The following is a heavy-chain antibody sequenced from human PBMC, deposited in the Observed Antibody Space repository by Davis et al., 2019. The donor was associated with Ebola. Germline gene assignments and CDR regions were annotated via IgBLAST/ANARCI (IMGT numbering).Heavy chain of an antibody. CDR3: ARVDGHGDHEY. CDR1: GFTLSGYD. Sequence: GESLKISCAASGFTLSGYDMNWVRQPPGKALQWVPVIWDDGSNKYYADSVKGRFTISRDNYKNTLYLQMNSLRAEDTAVYYCARVDGHGDHEYWGQGSLVTVSS. CDR2: IWDDGSNK. V-gene: IGHV3-33*08. J-gene: IGHJ4*02. D-gene: IGHD4-17*01.